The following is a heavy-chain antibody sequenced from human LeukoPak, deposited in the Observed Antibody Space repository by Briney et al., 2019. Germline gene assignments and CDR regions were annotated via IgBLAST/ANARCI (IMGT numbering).Heavy chain of an antibody. CDR1: GFTFSSYG. CDR2: IRFDGSNK. D-gene: IGHD2-2*01. CDR3: AKFERGYCSSTTCYAVD. Sequence: GGSLRLSCAASGFTFSSYGMHWVREAPGKGLEWVSFIRFDGSNKFYADSVKGRFTISRDNSKNTLYLQMNCLRVEDTAVYYCAKFERGYCSSTTCYAVDWGQGTHVTVSS. J-gene: IGHJ4*02. V-gene: IGHV3-30*02.